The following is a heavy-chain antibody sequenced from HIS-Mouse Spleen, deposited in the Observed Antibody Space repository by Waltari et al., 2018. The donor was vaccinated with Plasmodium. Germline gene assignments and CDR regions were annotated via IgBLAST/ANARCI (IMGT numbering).Heavy chain of an antibody. Sequence: EVQLVESGGGLVQPGGSLRLSCAASGFTFSSYWMSWVRQAPGKGREWGANIKQDGSEKYYVDSVKVRCTISRDNAKNSLYLQMNSLRAEDTAVYYCASSWYWYFDLWGRGTLVTVSS. J-gene: IGHJ2*01. CDR2: IKQDGSEK. CDR3: ASSWYWYFDL. V-gene: IGHV3-7*01. D-gene: IGHD6-13*01. CDR1: GFTFSSYW.